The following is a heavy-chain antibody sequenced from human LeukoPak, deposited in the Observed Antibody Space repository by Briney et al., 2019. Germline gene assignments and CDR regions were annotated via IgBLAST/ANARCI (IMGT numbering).Heavy chain of an antibody. CDR3: AKGDGSYYYYYGMDV. V-gene: IGHV3-30*18. J-gene: IGHJ6*02. D-gene: IGHD1-26*01. CDR1: GFTFSSYG. Sequence: PGGSLRLSCAASGFTFSSYGMHWVRQAPGKGLEWVVVISYDGSNKYYADSVKGRFTISRDNSKNTLYLQMNSLRAEDTAVYYCAKGDGSYYYYYGMDVWGQGTTVIVSS. CDR2: ISYDGSNK.